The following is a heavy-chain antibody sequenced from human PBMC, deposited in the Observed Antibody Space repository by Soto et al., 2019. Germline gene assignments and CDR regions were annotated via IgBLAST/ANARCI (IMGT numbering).Heavy chain of an antibody. J-gene: IGHJ4*02. Sequence: QVQLVESGGGVVQPGRSLRLSCAASGFTFSSYAMHWGRKAPGKGLEWVAVISYDGSNKYYAYSVKGRFTISRDNSKNTLYRQMNSLRAEDTAVYYCARDQWSIAAAGTPDYWGQGTLVTVSS. CDR2: ISYDGSNK. CDR3: ARDQWSIAAAGTPDY. D-gene: IGHD6-13*01. V-gene: IGHV3-30-3*01. CDR1: GFTFSSYA.